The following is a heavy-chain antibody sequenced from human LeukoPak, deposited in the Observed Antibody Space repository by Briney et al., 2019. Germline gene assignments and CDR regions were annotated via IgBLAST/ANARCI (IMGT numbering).Heavy chain of an antibody. CDR2: IYYSGST. D-gene: IGHD6-19*01. Sequence: SETLSLTCTVSGGSISSSSYYWGWIRQPPGKGLEWIGSIYYSGSTYYNPSLKSRVTISVDTSKNQFSLKLSSVAAADTAVYYCARGHVAVAAKREYFQHWGQGTLVTVSS. CDR3: ARGHVAVAAKREYFQH. J-gene: IGHJ1*01. V-gene: IGHV4-39*07. CDR1: GGSISSSSYY.